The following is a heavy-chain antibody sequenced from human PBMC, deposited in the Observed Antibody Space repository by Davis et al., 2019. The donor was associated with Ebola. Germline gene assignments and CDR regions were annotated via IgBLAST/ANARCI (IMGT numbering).Heavy chain of an antibody. J-gene: IGHJ6*03. CDR1: GYTFTSYY. V-gene: IGHV1-46*01. Sequence: ASVKVSCKASGYTFTSYYMHWVRQAPGQGLEWMGIINPSGGSTSYAQKFQGRVTMTRDTSTSTVYMELSSLRSEDTAVYYCASGGGTVNYDILTGYKNYYYYYMDVWGKGTTVTVSS. D-gene: IGHD3-9*01. CDR2: INPSGGST. CDR3: ASGGGTVNYDILTGYKNYYYYYMDV.